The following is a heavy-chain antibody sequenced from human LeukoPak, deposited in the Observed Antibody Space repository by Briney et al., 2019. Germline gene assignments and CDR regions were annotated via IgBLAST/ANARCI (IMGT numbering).Heavy chain of an antibody. V-gene: IGHV1-69*13. CDR3: ASIVGATYHYFDY. D-gene: IGHD1-26*01. CDR1: EGTFSSYA. Sequence: SVKVSCKASEGTFSSYAISWVRQAPGQGLEWMGGIIPIFGTANYAQKFQGRVTITADESTSTAYMELSSLRSEDTAVYYCASIVGATYHYFDYWGQGTLVTVSS. CDR2: IIPIFGTA. J-gene: IGHJ4*02.